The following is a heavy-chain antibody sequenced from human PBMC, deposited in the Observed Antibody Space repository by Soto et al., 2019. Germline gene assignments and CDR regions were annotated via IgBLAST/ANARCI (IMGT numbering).Heavy chain of an antibody. CDR3: ARGIYDSSGYYTRIFDY. D-gene: IGHD3-22*01. CDR2: IYYSGST. V-gene: IGHV4-39*07. CDR1: GGSISSSSYY. J-gene: IGHJ4*02. Sequence: SETLSLTCTVSGGSISSSSYYWGWIRQPPGKGLEWIGSIYYSGSTDYNPSLKSRVTISVDTSKNQFSLRLSSVTAADTAIYYCARGIYDSSGYYTRIFDYWGQGTLVTVSS.